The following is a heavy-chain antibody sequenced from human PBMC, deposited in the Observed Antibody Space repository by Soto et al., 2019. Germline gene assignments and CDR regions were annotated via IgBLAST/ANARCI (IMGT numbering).Heavy chain of an antibody. V-gene: IGHV3-15*07. CDR2: VKSKADGGTI. Sequence: EVQLVESGGGLVEPGGSLRLSCAASGFTFNKAWMNWVRQAPGKGREWVGHVKSKADGGTIEYGAPVNGRFTISRDDSKNTLSLQMNSLKTEDTAMYYCTTAHLSETHYRNFDHWGQGTLVTVSS. J-gene: IGHJ4*02. CDR3: TTAHLSETHYRNFDH. D-gene: IGHD3-10*01. CDR1: GFTFNKAW.